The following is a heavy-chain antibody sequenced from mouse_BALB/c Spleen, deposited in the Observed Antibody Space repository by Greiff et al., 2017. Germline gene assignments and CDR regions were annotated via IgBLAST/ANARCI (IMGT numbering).Heavy chain of an antibody. Sequence: DVMLVESGAGLVQPGGSLRLSCATSGFTFTDYYMSWVRQPPGQALEWMGFIRNKANGYTTEYSASVKGRFTSSRDNSQSILYLQMNTQRAEDSATYYCARRSYAMDYWGQGTSVTVSA. CDR1: GFTFTDYY. CDR2: IRNKANGYTT. CDR3: ARRSYAMDY. V-gene: IGHV7-3*02. J-gene: IGHJ4*01.